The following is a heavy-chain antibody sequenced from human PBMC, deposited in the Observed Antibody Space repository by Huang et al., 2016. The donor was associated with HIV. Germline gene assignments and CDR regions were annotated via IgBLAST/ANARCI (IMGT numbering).Heavy chain of an antibody. CDR1: GYTFTSYG. CDR3: ARVISRLLWFGEDSSAAFDI. D-gene: IGHD3-10*01. CDR2: ISAYNGNT. Sequence: QVQLVQSGAEVKKPGASVKVSCKASGYTFTSYGISWVRQAPGQGREGMGWISAYNGNTNYAQKLQGRVTMTTDTSTSTAYMELRSLRSDDTAVYYCARVISRLLWFGEDSSAAFDIWGQGTMVTVSS. J-gene: IGHJ3*02. V-gene: IGHV1-18*04.